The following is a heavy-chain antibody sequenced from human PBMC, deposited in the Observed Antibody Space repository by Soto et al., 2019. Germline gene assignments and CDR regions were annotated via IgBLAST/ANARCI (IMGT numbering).Heavy chain of an antibody. D-gene: IGHD1-26*01. J-gene: IGHJ3*02. CDR2: INPNTGGT. Sequence: QVQLVQSGAEVEKPGASVTVSCKASGYTFTGYYIHWVRQAPGQGLEWMGWINPNTGGTNYAQKFQGRVTMTRDTSISTAYMDLSTLISDDAAVYYCARLMDPYSGPHLDIWGQGTMVTVSS. CDR3: ARLMDPYSGPHLDI. V-gene: IGHV1-2*02. CDR1: GYTFTGYY.